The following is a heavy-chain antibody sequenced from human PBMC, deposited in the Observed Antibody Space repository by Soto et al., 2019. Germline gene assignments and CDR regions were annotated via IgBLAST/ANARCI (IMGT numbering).Heavy chain of an antibody. V-gene: IGHV3-11*04. CDR1: GSTFSDNY. CDR2: ISGGGGTT. CDR3: ARGYWSGGSCCRGGMDV. D-gene: IGHD2-15*01. Sequence: GGSLRLSCAASGSTFSDNYMSWIRQAPGKGLEWISYISGGGGTTHYADSVKGRFTISRDNAKNSLYLQMNSLRDEDTAVYYCARGYWSGGSCCRGGMDVWGQGTTVTVSS. J-gene: IGHJ6*02.